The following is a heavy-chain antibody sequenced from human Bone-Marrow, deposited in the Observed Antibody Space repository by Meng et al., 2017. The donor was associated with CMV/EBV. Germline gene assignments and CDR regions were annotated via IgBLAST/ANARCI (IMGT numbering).Heavy chain of an antibody. CDR3: AREHYDFWSGYYPYYYYGMDV. J-gene: IGHJ6*02. D-gene: IGHD3-3*01. CDR2: ISSSSSYI. V-gene: IGHV3-21*01. CDR1: GFTFSSYA. Sequence: GGSLRLSCAASGFTFSSYAMSWVRQAPGKGLERVSSISSSSSYIYYADSVKGRFTISRDNAKNSLYLQMNSLRAEDTAVYYCAREHYDFWSGYYPYYYYGMDVWGQGTTVTVSS.